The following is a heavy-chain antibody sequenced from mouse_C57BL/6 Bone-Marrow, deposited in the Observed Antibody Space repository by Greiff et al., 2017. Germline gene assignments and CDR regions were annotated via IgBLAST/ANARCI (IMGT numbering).Heavy chain of an antibody. J-gene: IGHJ2*01. D-gene: IGHD1-1*01. CDR3: ASRHYYGSRNFDY. Sequence: VQRVESGAELARPGASVKLSCKASGYTFTSYGISWVKQRTGQGLEWIGEIYPRSGNTYYNEKFKGKATLTADKSSSTAYMELRSLTSEDSAVYFCASRHYYGSRNFDYWGQGTTLTVSS. V-gene: IGHV1-81*01. CDR1: GYTFTSYG. CDR2: IYPRSGNT.